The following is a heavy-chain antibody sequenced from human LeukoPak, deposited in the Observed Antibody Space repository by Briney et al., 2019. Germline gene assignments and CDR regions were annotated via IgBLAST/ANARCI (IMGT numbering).Heavy chain of an antibody. CDR3: AGAYCGGDCYRGFGVTHAFDI. CDR1: GYSISSGYY. J-gene: IGHJ3*02. D-gene: IGHD2-21*02. Sequence: KPSETLSLTCTVSGYSISSGYYWGWIRQPPGKGLEWIGSIYHSGSTYYNPSLKSRVTISVDTSKNQFSLKLSSVTAADTAVYYCAGAYCGGDCYRGFGVTHAFDIWGQGTMVTVSS. CDR2: IYHSGST. V-gene: IGHV4-38-2*02.